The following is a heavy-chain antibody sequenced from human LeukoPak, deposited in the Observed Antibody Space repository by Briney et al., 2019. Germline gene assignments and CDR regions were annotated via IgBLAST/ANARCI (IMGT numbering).Heavy chain of an antibody. Sequence: ASVKVSCKASGYTFIGYYMHWVRQAPGQGLEWMGWINPNSGGTNYAQKFQGRVTMTRDTSITTAYMELRSLRPDDTAVYYCARAYYFDTSGYPDDYWGQGTLVTVSS. V-gene: IGHV1-2*02. D-gene: IGHD3-22*01. J-gene: IGHJ4*02. CDR2: INPNSGGT. CDR3: ARAYYFDTSGYPDDY. CDR1: GYTFIGYY.